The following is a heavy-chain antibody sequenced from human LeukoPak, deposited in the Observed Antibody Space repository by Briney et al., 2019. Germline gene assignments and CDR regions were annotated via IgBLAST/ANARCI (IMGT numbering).Heavy chain of an antibody. V-gene: IGHV1-18*01. CDR1: GYTFTSYG. CDR3: ARDYYDSSGCYSAAFEY. Sequence: GASVKVSCKASGYTFTSYGISWVRQAPGQGLEWMGWISAYNGNTNYAQKLQGRVTMTTDTSTSTAYMELRSLRYDDTAVYYCARDYYDSSGCYSAAFEYWGQGTLVTVSS. CDR2: ISAYNGNT. J-gene: IGHJ4*02. D-gene: IGHD3-22*01.